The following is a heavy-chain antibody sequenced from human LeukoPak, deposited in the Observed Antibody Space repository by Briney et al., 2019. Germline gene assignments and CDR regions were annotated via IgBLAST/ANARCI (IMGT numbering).Heavy chain of an antibody. Sequence: SETLSLTCTVSSCSINSYYWSWIRHPPGKGLEWVGYICYSGGTNSNPSLKSRVNISVDTSKNQFSLKLSSVTAADTVVYYCARSSLGEGENYWGQGTLVTVSS. V-gene: IGHV4-59*01. CDR2: ICYSGGT. J-gene: IGHJ4*02. D-gene: IGHD3-16*01. CDR3: ARSSLGEGENY. CDR1: SCSINSYY.